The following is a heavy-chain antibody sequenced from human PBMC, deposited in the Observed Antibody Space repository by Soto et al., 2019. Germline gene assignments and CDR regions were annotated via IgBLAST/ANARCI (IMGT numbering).Heavy chain of an antibody. D-gene: IGHD3-22*01. Sequence: SVKVSCKASGFTFTSSAVQWVRQARGQRLEWIGWIVVGSGNTNCAQKFQERVTITRDMSTSTAYMELSSLRSEDTAVYYCAAHYYYSSGYYYLYAFDIWGQGTMVTVSS. V-gene: IGHV1-58*01. J-gene: IGHJ3*02. CDR2: IVVGSGNT. CDR1: GFTFTSSA. CDR3: AAHYYYSSGYYYLYAFDI.